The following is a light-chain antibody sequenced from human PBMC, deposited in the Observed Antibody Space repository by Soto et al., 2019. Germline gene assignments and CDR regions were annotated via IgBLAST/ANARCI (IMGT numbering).Light chain of an antibody. CDR2: DAS. J-gene: IGKJ1*01. CDR1: QSVSSS. CDR3: QQRSNWPP. Sequence: EIVWTQSPATLSLSPGERATLSCRASQSVSSSLAWYQQKPCQAPRLLIYDASNRATGIPARFSGSGSGTDFTLTISSLEPEDFAVYYCQQRSNWPPFGQGTKVDIK. V-gene: IGKV3-11*01.